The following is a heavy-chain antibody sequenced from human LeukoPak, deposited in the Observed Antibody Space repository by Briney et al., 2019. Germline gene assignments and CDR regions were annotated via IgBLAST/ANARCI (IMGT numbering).Heavy chain of an antibody. J-gene: IGHJ4*02. CDR2: IYTSGST. CDR3: ARGGYCGGDCYFYY. Sequence: SETLSLTCTVSGGSISSNSYYWSWIRQPAGKGLEWIGRIYTSGSTNYNPSLKSRVTISVDTSKNQFSLKLSSVTAADTAVYYCARGGYCGGDCYFYYWGQGTLVTVSS. D-gene: IGHD2-21*02. CDR1: GGSISSNSYY. V-gene: IGHV4-61*02.